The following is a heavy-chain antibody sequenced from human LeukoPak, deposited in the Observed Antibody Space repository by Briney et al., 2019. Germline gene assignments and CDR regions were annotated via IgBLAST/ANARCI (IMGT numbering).Heavy chain of an antibody. CDR1: GGSISSYY. D-gene: IGHD3-10*01. Sequence: SETLSLTFTVSGGSISSYYWSWIRQPPGKGLEWIGYIYYSGSTNYNPSLKSRVTISVDTSKNQFSLKLSSVTAADTAVYYCAREGYGSGSSFWGQGTLVTVSS. CDR2: IYYSGST. J-gene: IGHJ4*02. CDR3: AREGYGSGSSF. V-gene: IGHV4-59*01.